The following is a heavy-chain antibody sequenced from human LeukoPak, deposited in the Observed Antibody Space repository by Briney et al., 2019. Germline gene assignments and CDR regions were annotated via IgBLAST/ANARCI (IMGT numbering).Heavy chain of an antibody. Sequence: GGSLRLSCAASGFTFSNAWMSWVRQAPGKGLEWVGRIKSKTDGGTTDYAAPVKGRFTISRDDSKNTLYLQMNSLKTEDTAVYYCTTDLREGRDSLWFGEPEAYYYMDVWGKGTTVTISS. CDR3: TTDLREGRDSLWFGEPEAYYYMDV. V-gene: IGHV3-15*01. CDR1: GFTFSNAW. J-gene: IGHJ6*03. D-gene: IGHD3-10*01. CDR2: IKSKTDGGTT.